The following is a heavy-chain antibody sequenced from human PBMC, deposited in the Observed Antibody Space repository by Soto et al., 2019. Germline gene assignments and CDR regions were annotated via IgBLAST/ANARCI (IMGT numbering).Heavy chain of an antibody. CDR3: AAAMTYSYDSSDAFDI. Sequence: QMQLVQSGPEVKKPGTSVKVSCKASGFTFTSSAVQWVRQARGQRLEWIGWIVVGSGNTNYAQKFQERVTITRDMSTSTAYMELSSLRSEDTAVYYCAAAMTYSYDSSDAFDIWGQGTMVTVSS. CDR1: GFTFTSSA. CDR2: IVVGSGNT. V-gene: IGHV1-58*01. D-gene: IGHD3-22*01. J-gene: IGHJ3*02.